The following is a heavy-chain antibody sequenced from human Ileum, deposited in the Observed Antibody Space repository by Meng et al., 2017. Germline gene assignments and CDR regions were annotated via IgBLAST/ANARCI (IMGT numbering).Heavy chain of an antibody. CDR3: SRDLSSEWELVG. CDR2: INRDGTST. CDR1: GFTFSNYW. Sequence: EVQLVESGGVLVQPVGSLRLSSAVSGFTFSNYWMHCVRHVPWKGLVWVSRINRDGTSTSYADSLEGRFSISRDNAKNTLYLQMNNLRPEDTAVYYCSRDLSSEWELVGWGQGTLVTVSS. D-gene: IGHD1-26*01. V-gene: IGHV3-74*01. J-gene: IGHJ4*02.